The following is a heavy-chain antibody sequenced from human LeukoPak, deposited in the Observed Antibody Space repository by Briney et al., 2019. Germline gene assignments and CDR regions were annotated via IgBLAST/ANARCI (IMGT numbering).Heavy chain of an antibody. CDR3: ARAYDILTGSPPWDY. V-gene: IGHV4-39*07. CDR1: GGSISSSSYYY. Sequence: SETLSLTCTVSGGSISSSSYYYWGWIRQPPGKGLEWIGSIYHSGSTYYNPSLKSRVTISVDTSKNQFSLKLSSVTAADTAVYYCARAYDILTGSPPWDYWGQGTLVTVSS. J-gene: IGHJ4*02. CDR2: IYHSGST. D-gene: IGHD3-9*01.